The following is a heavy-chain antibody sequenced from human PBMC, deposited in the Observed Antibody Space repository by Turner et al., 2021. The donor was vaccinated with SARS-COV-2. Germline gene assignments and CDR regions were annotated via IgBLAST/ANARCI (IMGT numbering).Heavy chain of an antibody. V-gene: IGHV3-53*01. D-gene: IGHD6-19*01. CDR3: ARGYSSGWYQSGAFDI. Sequence: EVQLVESGGGLIQPGGSLRLSCAASVFTFSSNYMIWVRQDPGKGLEWVSVTYSGGRTYYADSVKGRFTISRDNSKNTLYLQMNSLRAEDTAVHYCARGYSSGWYQSGAFDIWGQGTMVTVSS. CDR1: VFTFSSNY. CDR2: TYSGGRT. J-gene: IGHJ3*02.